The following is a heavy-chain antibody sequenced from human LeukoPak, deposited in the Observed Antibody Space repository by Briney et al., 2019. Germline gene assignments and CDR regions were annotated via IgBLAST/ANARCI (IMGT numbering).Heavy chain of an antibody. CDR1: GGSISSYY. D-gene: IGHD3-22*01. CDR2: IYYSGST. J-gene: IGHJ6*03. Sequence: SETLSLTCTVSGGSISSYYWSWIRQPPGKGLEWIGDIYYSGSTNYNPSLKSRVTISVDTSKNQFSLKLSSVTAADTAVYYCARAYRSYDSSGYLYYYYYYMDVWGKGTTVTISS. V-gene: IGHV4-59*01. CDR3: ARAYRSYDSSGYLYYYYYYMDV.